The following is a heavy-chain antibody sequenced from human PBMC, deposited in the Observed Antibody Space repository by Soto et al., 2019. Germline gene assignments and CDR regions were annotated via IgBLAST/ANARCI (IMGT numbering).Heavy chain of an antibody. J-gene: IGHJ4*02. CDR3: ATHTMIVVANAGAFDY. D-gene: IGHD3-22*01. Sequence: SVKVSCKASGGTFSSYAISWVRQAPGQGLEWMGGIIPIFGTANYAQKFQGRVTITADESTSTAYVELSSLRSEDTAVYYCATHTMIVVANAGAFDYWGQGTLVTVSS. V-gene: IGHV1-69*01. CDR2: IIPIFGTA. CDR1: GGTFSSYA.